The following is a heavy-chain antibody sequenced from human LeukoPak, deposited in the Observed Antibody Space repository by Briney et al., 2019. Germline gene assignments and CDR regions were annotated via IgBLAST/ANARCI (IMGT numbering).Heavy chain of an antibody. Sequence: ASVKISCKASGYTFTGYYMHWVRQAPGQGLEWMGWINPNSGGTNYAQKFQGRVTITRDTSISTAYMELSRLRSDDTAVYYCARVRGYSSSWYSDYWGQGTLVTVSS. CDR2: INPNSGGT. CDR1: GYTFTGYY. J-gene: IGHJ4*02. V-gene: IGHV1-2*02. D-gene: IGHD6-13*01. CDR3: ARVRGYSSSWYSDY.